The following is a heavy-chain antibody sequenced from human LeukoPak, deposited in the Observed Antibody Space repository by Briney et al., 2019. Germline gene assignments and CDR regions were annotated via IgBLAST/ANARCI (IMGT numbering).Heavy chain of an antibody. D-gene: IGHD6-13*01. CDR1: GESFSGYY. CDR2: INHSGTT. Sequence: SETLSLTCAVYGESFSGYYWSWIRQPPGKGLTWIGEINHSGTTNYNPSLKSRVTISLDTSKSQFSLMLSSVTAADTAVYYCARGGGYSSKENWFDPWGQGTLVTVSS. J-gene: IGHJ5*02. CDR3: ARGGGYSSKENWFDP. V-gene: IGHV4-34*01.